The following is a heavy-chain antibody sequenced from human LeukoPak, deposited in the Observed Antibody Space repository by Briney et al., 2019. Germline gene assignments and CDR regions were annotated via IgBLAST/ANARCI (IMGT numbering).Heavy chain of an antibody. CDR2: ISNSSYAT. D-gene: IGHD6-6*01. J-gene: IGHJ4*02. CDR1: GFTFSSYV. V-gene: IGHV3-23*01. CDR3: AKEEYSSSERPFDS. Sequence: GGSLRLSCTASGFTFSSYVMSWVRQAPGKGLEWVSTISNSSYATYYADSVKGRFTISRDNSKNTLYLQMNSLRAEDTALYYCAKEEYSSSERPFDSWGQGTLVTVSS.